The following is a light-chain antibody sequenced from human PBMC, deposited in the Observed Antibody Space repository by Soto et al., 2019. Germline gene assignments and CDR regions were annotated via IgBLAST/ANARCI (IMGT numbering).Light chain of an antibody. V-gene: IGKV3-15*01. CDR1: NQSIHD. J-gene: IGKJ5*01. Sequence: ITRCPTTLSENIGERVSISCGASNQSIHDLAAYQQKPRQAPRLLIFDKSSRAPGVLPAFSGSRAGTAVSPFIISRPSDDSCAYYCYQDNSWAPGSFGQGTRLEIK. CDR3: YQDNSWAPGS. CDR2: DKS.